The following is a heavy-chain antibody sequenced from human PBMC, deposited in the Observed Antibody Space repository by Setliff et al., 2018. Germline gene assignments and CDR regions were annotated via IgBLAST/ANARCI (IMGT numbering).Heavy chain of an antibody. Sequence: ASVKVSCKASGYTFTTYAMTWMRQAPGQGLEWMGGINANTGGTREVQKFQGRVTMTRDTSIDTAYMEVNRLTYDDTAVYYCARVGGYASAWHGIEAFDIWGQGTKVTVSS. CDR2: INANTGGT. V-gene: IGHV1-2*02. D-gene: IGHD6-19*01. CDR3: ARVGGYASAWHGIEAFDI. J-gene: IGHJ3*02. CDR1: GYTFTTYA.